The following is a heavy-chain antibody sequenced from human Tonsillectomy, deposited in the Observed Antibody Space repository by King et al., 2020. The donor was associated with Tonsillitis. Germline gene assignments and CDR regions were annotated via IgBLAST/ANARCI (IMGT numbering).Heavy chain of an antibody. CDR2: IKSKADGGAT. J-gene: IGHJ4*02. CDR3: SAIYPTGWPDY. V-gene: IGHV3-15*07. CDR1: GFGFNNAW. D-gene: IGHD6-19*01. Sequence: EVQLVESGGGLVKPGGSLRLSCAASGFGFNNAWMNWVRQAPGKGLEWVGRIKSKADGGATDYSAPVRGRFTISKDDSKNSLYLQMNSLKPEDSAVYFCSAIYPTGWPDYWGQGTLVTVSS.